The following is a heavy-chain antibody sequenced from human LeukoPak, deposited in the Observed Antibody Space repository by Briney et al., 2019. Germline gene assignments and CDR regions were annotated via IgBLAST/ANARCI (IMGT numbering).Heavy chain of an antibody. CDR3: ANLAAVGATPDY. CDR2: IRYDGSNK. CDR1: GFTFSSYG. V-gene: IGHV3-30*02. J-gene: IGHJ4*02. D-gene: IGHD1-26*01. Sequence: GGSLRLSCAASGFTFSSYGMHWVRQAPGKGLEWVAFIRYDGSNKYYADSVKGRFTISRGNSKNTLYLQMNSLRAEDTAVYYCANLAAVGATPDYWGQGTLVTVSS.